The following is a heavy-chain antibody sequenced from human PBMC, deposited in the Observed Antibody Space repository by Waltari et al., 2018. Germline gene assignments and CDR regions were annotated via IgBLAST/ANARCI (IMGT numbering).Heavy chain of an antibody. CDR1: GGSISSYY. V-gene: IGHV4-59*01. CDR2: IYYSGST. D-gene: IGHD6-19*01. Sequence: QVQLQESGPGLVKPSETLSLTCTVSGGSISSYYWSWIRQPPGKGLEWIGYIYYSGSTNYNPSLKSRVTISVDTSKNQFSLKLSSVTAADTAVYYCARDGAYSSGWGHDDAFDIWGQGTMVTVSS. CDR3: ARDGAYSSGWGHDDAFDI. J-gene: IGHJ3*02.